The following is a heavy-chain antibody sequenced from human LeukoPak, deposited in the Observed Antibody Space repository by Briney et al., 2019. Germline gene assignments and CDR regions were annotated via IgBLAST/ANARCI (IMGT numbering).Heavy chain of an antibody. CDR2: ISYDGTNK. D-gene: IGHD2-2*01. Sequence: GGSLRLSCAASGFTFSTYSMHWVRQAPGKGLEWVALISYDGTNKYYADSVKGRFTISRDNSKNTLYLQMNSLRAEDTAVYYCARDPCSSTSCPVDYWGQGTLVTVSS. CDR3: ARDPCSSTSCPVDY. V-gene: IGHV3-30-3*01. CDR1: GFTFSTYS. J-gene: IGHJ4*02.